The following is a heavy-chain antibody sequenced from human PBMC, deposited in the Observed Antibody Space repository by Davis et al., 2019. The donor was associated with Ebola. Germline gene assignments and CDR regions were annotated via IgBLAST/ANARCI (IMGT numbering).Heavy chain of an antibody. CDR3: ARLTGSGRGDS. CDR1: GFTFSDSG. Sequence: GGSLRLSCAVSGFTFSDSGMNWVRQAPGKGLEWVAHISRSGSPIYYADSVKGRFIISRDDAKNSLYLQMNSLRHEDAALYFCARLTGSGRGDSWGQGTLVTVSS. CDR2: ISRSGSPI. D-gene: IGHD3-10*01. J-gene: IGHJ4*02. V-gene: IGHV3-48*02.